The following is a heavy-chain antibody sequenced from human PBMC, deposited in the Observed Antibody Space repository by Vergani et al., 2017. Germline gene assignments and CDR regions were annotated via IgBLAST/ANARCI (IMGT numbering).Heavy chain of an antibody. D-gene: IGHD1-1*01. J-gene: IGHJ4*02. CDR3: ARLNWNRIDY. V-gene: IGHV4-59*01. CDR2: IYYSGST. Sequence: QVQLQESGPGLVKPSETLSLTCTVSGGSISSYYWSWIRQPPGKGLEWIGYIYYSGSTNYNPTLTSRVTISVDTTKNQFSLKLSSVTAADTAAYYCARLNWNRIDYWGQGTLVTVSS. CDR1: GGSISSYY.